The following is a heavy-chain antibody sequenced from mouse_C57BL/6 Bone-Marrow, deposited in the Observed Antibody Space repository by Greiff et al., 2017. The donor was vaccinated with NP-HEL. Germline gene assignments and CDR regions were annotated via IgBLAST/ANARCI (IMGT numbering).Heavy chain of an antibody. CDR3: AIFLDY. CDR2: IDPSDSYT. CDR1: GYTFTSYW. J-gene: IGHJ2*01. Sequence: QVQLQQPGAELVMPGASVKLSCKASGYTFTSYWMHWVKQRPGQGLEWIGEIDPSDSYTNYNQKFKGKSTLTVDKSSSTAYMQLSSRKSEDSAVYYCAIFLDYWGQGTTLTVSS. V-gene: IGHV1-69*01.